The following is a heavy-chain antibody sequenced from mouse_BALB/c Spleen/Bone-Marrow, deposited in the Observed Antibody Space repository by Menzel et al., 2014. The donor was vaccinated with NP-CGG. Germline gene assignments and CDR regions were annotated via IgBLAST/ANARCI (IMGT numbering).Heavy chain of an antibody. CDR1: GYTFTSYV. V-gene: IGHV1-14*01. J-gene: IGHJ4*01. Sequence: VQLQQSGPELVKPGASVKMSCKASGYTFTSYVMHWVKQKPGQGLEWIEYINPYNDGTKYNEKFKGTATLTSDKSSSTAYMELSSLTSEDSAVYYCARRGYDEGYYAMDYWGQGTSVTVSS. CDR3: ARRGYDEGYYAMDY. D-gene: IGHD2-14*01. CDR2: INPYNDGT.